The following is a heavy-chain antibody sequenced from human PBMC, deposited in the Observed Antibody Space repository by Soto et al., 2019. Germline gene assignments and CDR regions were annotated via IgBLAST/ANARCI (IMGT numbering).Heavy chain of an antibody. Sequence: QVQLVQSGDEVKKPGSSVKVSCKASGGTFSSYAISWVRQAPGQGLEWMGGIIPIFGTANYAQKFQGRVTITADESTGTPYLGMRSRESEDTDVYDCASRDSGSFGRYYYYGVDAWGQATTVTVS. CDR2: IIPIFGTA. CDR1: GGTFSSYA. CDR3: ASRDSGSFGRYYYYGVDA. V-gene: IGHV1-69*12. J-gene: IGHJ6*02. D-gene: IGHD1-26*01.